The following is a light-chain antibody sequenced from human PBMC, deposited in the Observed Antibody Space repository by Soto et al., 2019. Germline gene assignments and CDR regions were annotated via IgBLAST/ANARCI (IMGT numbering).Light chain of an antibody. Sequence: DIQLTQSPSFLSASEGDRVTITCRASPDIHVFLAWYQHKPGKAPRLLIASASTLQSGVPSRFSGSRSGTEFTLTISSLQPEDIATYYCQKFNNYPLTFGPGTKVDIK. CDR2: SAS. J-gene: IGKJ3*01. V-gene: IGKV1-9*01. CDR3: QKFNNYPLT. CDR1: PDIHVF.